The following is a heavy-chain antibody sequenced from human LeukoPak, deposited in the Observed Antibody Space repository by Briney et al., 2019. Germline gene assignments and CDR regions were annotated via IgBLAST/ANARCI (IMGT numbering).Heavy chain of an antibody. CDR2: INPNSGDT. CDR3: AREEVIAAAGPTLDY. Sequence: ASVKASCQACSYTFTDYYMYCVRQAPGQRLEWMGWINPNSGDTNYGQKFQGRLTMTRDTSIRTAYMELSRLRSDDTAVFYCAREEVIAAAGPTLDYWGQGALVTVSS. V-gene: IGHV1-2*02. D-gene: IGHD6-13*01. CDR1: SYTFTDYY. J-gene: IGHJ4*02.